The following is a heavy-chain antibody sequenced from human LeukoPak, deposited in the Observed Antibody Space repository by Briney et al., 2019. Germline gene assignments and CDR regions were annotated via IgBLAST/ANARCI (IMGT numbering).Heavy chain of an antibody. CDR3: ARRKRSGCSSTSCLLNWFDP. CDR2: INHSGRH. CDR1: GASISPYY. V-gene: IGHV4-34*01. Sequence: SETLSLTCTVSGASISPYYWSWLRQPPGEGREWIGEINHSGRHNYNPSLKSRLTISVDTSKNQFSLKLSSVTAADTAVYYCARRKRSGCSSTSCLLNWFDPWGQGTLVTVSP. D-gene: IGHD2-2*01. J-gene: IGHJ5*02.